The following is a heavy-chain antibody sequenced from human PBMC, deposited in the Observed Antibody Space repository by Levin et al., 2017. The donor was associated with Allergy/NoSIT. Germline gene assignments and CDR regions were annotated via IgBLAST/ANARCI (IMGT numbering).Heavy chain of an antibody. V-gene: IGHV3-21*01. CDR3: ARDVGITGTTNAFDI. D-gene: IGHD1-7*01. J-gene: IGHJ3*02. CDR1: GFTFSSYS. CDR2: ISSSSSYI. Sequence: GGSLRLSCAASGFTFSSYSMNWVRQAPGKGLEWVSSISSSSSYIYYADSVKGRFTISRDNAKNSLYLQMNSLRAEDTAVYYCARDVGITGTTNAFDIWGQGTMVTVSS.